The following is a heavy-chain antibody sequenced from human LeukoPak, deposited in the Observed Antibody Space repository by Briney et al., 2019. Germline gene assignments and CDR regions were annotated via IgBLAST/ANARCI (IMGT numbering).Heavy chain of an antibody. CDR2: ISSSSSYI. J-gene: IGHJ4*02. CDR1: GFTFSSYS. D-gene: IGHD6-13*01. CDR3: ARDPGSWYYFDY. Sequence: GGSLRLSCAASGFTFSSYSMNWVRQAPGKGLEWVSSISSSSSYIYYADSVKGRFAISRDNAKNSLYLQMNSLRAEDTAVYYCARDPGSWYYFDYWGQGTLVTVSS. V-gene: IGHV3-21*01.